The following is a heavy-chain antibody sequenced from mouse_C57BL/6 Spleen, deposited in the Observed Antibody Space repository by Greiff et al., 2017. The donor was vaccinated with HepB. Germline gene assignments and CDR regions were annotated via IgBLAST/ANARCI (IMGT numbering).Heavy chain of an antibody. V-gene: IGHV1-64*01. CDR3: ARSRANWDVGFAY. CDR1: GYTFTSYW. D-gene: IGHD4-1*01. CDR2: IHPNSGST. J-gene: IGHJ3*01. Sequence: QVQLQQPGAELVKPGASVKLSCKASGYTFTSYWMHWVKQRPGQGLEWIGMIHPNSGSTNYNEKFKSKATLTVDKSSSTAYMQLSSLTSEDSAVYYCARSRANWDVGFAYWGQGTLVTGSA.